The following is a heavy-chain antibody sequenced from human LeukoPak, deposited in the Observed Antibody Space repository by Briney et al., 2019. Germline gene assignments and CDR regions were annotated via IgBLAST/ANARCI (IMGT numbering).Heavy chain of an antibody. CDR2: IKQDGSEK. Sequence: GGTLRLSCAASGFTFSSYWMSWVRQAPAQGLELVANIKQDGSEKYYVDSAKGRFTISRDNAKNTLYLQMNSLRAEDTAEYYCAKLDYGGTFDYWGQGTLVTVSS. V-gene: IGHV3-7*03. CDR1: GFTFSSYW. J-gene: IGHJ4*02. D-gene: IGHD4-23*01. CDR3: AKLDYGGTFDY.